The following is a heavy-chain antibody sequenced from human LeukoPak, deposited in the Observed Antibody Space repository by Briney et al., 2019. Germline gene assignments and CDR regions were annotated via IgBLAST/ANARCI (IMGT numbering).Heavy chain of an antibody. J-gene: IGHJ4*02. CDR1: GGTFNSHA. CDR3: ARDLGITGTYDNHCFDY. V-gene: IGHV1-69*05. Sequence: SVKVSCKPSGGTFNSHAISWVRQAPGQGLQWMGRFIPIFGTANYAQKFQGRVSITTDVSMRTAYMQLSSLRFDDTAVYYCARDLGITGTYDNHCFDYWGQGTLVTVSS. CDR2: FIPIFGTA. D-gene: IGHD1-20*01.